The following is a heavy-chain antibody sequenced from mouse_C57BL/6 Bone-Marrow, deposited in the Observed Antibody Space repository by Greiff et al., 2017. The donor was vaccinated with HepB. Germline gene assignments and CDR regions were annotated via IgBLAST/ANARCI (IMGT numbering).Heavy chain of an antibody. CDR2: IYPGSGST. Sequence: QVQLQQPGAELVKPGASVKMSCKASGYTFTSYWITWVKQRPGQGLEWIGDIYPGSGSTNYNEKFKSKATLTVDTSSSTAYMQLSSLTSEDSAVYYCARYYGNFHYYARDYWGQGTSVTVSS. CDR1: GYTFTSYW. J-gene: IGHJ4*01. D-gene: IGHD2-1*01. CDR3: ARYYGNFHYYARDY. V-gene: IGHV1-55*01.